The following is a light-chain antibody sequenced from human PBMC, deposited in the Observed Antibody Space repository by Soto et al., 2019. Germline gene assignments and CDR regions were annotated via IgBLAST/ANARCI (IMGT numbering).Light chain of an antibody. CDR1: QSVSSN. CDR3: QQVNSHPRT. Sequence: MTHSPSTLSVSPGERATLPCSASQSVSSNLAWYQQKPGQAPRLLIYAASSLQSGVPSRFTGSGSGTEFTLTVSSLQPEDFATYYCQQVNSHPRTFGGGTKVGIK. CDR2: AAS. J-gene: IGKJ4*01. V-gene: IGKV3-15*01.